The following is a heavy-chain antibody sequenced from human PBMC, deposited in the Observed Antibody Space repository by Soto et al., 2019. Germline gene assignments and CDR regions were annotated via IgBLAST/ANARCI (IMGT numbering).Heavy chain of an antibody. V-gene: IGHV1-8*01. CDR1: GYTFTSYD. CDR2: MNPNSGNT. D-gene: IGHD6-19*01. J-gene: IGHJ4*02. Sequence: ASVKVSCKASGYTFTSYDINWVRQATGQGLELMGWMNPNSGNTGYAQKFQGRVTMTRNTSISTAYMELSSLRSEDTAVYYCARGPEYSSGWYYFDYWGQGTLVTVSS. CDR3: ARGPEYSSGWYYFDY.